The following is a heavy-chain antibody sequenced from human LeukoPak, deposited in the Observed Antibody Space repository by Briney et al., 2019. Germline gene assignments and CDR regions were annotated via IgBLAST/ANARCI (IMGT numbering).Heavy chain of an antibody. CDR2: IYYSGST. V-gene: IGHV4-59*01. CDR1: GGSISTYY. D-gene: IGHD4-23*01. J-gene: IGHJ6*03. Sequence: ASETLSLTCTVSGGSISTYYWSWIRQPPGKGLEWIGYIYYSGSTSYNPSLKSRVTISVDTSKNQSSLKLSSVTAADTAVYYCARGHMTTVVTWPYYYYYMDVWGIGTTVTVSS. CDR3: ARGHMTTVVTWPYYYYYMDV.